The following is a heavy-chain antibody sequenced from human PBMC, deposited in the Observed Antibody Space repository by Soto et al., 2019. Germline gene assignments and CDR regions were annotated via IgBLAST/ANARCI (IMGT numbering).Heavy chain of an antibody. V-gene: IGHV3-53*01. Sequence: GGSVRLSCAASGFTVSNNYMNWVRQAPGKGLESVSVLYSDGSTHYADSVKGRFTISRDIPKNTLYLQMNSLRVEDTALYYCATAFCTDGSSCGFDYWGQGALVTVSS. CDR3: ATAFCTDGSSCGFDY. CDR2: LYSDGST. D-gene: IGHD2-8*01. CDR1: GFTVSNNY. J-gene: IGHJ4*02.